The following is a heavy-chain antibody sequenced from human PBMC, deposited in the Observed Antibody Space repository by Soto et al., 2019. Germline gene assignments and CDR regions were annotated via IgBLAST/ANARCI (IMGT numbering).Heavy chain of an antibody. D-gene: IGHD3-22*01. V-gene: IGHV2-5*02. J-gene: IGHJ5*02. CDR3: AHSLIGYYYDSSGSNWFDP. CDR2: IYWDDDN. CDR1: GFSLSTSGVG. Sequence: QITLKESGPTLVKPTQTLTLTCTFSGFSLSTSGVGVGWIRQPPGKALEWLALIYWDDDNRYSPSLKSRLTITKDTSKNQVVLTMTNMDPVDTATYYCAHSLIGYYYDSSGSNWFDPWGQGTLVTVSS.